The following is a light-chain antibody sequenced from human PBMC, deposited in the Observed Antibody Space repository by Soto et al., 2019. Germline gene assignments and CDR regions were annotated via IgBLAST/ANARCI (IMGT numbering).Light chain of an antibody. CDR3: LQHNTYPWT. J-gene: IGKJ1*01. CDR2: AAS. Sequence: DIQMTQSPSAMSASVGDRVTITCRASQDISNFLAWFQQKPGEVPKRLVYAASTLQSGVPSRFSGSGSGAEFTLTISSLQTEDFATYYCLQHNTYPWTFGQGTKVEIK. V-gene: IGKV1-17*03. CDR1: QDISNF.